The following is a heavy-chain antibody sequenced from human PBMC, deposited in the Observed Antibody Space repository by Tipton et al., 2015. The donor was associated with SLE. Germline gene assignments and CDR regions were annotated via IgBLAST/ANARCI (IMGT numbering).Heavy chain of an antibody. CDR3: TRGTGSRHYYSMDV. V-gene: IGHV3-21*01. Sequence: SLRLSCAASGFTFSTHSMNWVRQAPGKGLEWVSSISSSGTYIHYADSVSGRFTISRGNADNSLSLQMNSLRAEDTAVYYCTRGTGSRHYYSMDVWGSGTTVTVSS. CDR1: GFTFSTHS. CDR2: ISSSGTYI. J-gene: IGHJ6*03. D-gene: IGHD3-10*01.